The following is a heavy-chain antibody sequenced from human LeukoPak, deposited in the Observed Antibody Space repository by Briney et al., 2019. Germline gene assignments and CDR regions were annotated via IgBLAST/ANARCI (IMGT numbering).Heavy chain of an antibody. Sequence: TGGSLRLSCAASGFTFSCYAMSWVRQAPGKGLEWVSSINSDSSLMYYAESVKGRFTISRDNARNSLYLQMSSLRVEDTAVYYCIRDLFDDYSLDYWGQGALVTVSS. D-gene: IGHD3-16*01. V-gene: IGHV3-21*01. CDR2: INSDSSLM. J-gene: IGHJ4*02. CDR1: GFTFSCYA. CDR3: IRDLFDDYSLDY.